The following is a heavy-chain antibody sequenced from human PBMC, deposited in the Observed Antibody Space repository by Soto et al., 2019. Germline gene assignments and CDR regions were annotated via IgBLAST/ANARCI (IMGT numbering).Heavy chain of an antibody. CDR3: ERDLFARQQIVIPWFEP. Sequence: GGSLRLSCTVSGFSFSAYNMNWVRQVPWKGPEWISSITSKTGQIYYAESVKGRLNISRDNAKNSLYLEMNRLGAEDTAVYFCERDLFARQQIVIPWFEPLGQCTLVTVSS. V-gene: IGHV3-21*06. D-gene: IGHD3-16*02. J-gene: IGHJ5*02. CDR2: ITSKTGQI. CDR1: GFSFSAYN.